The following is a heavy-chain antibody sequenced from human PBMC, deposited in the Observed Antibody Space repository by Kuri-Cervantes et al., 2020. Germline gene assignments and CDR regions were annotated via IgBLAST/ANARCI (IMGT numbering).Heavy chain of an antibody. V-gene: IGHV1-45*02. D-gene: IGHD1/OR15-1a*01. Sequence: SVKVSCKASGYTFTYRYLHWVRQAPGQALEWMGWITPFNGNTNYAQKFQDRVTITRDTSASTAYVELSSLTSEDTAVYYCASVYTNKPAWGQGTLVTVSS. J-gene: IGHJ5*02. CDR3: ASVYTNKPA. CDR1: GYTFTYRY. CDR2: ITPFNGNT.